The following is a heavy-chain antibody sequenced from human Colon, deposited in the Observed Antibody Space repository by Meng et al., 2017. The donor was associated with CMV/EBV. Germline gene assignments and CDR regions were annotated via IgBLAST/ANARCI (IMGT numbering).Heavy chain of an antibody. V-gene: IGHV4-34*01. J-gene: IGHJ4*02. CDR1: GGSFSGYY. CDR3: ASILFAAAAGGWGGY. Sequence: QVRVPQWGAGLLKPSETLSLTCAVYGGSFSGYYWSWIRQPPGKGLEWIGEINHSGSTNYNPSLKSRVTISVVTSKNQFSLKLSSVTAADTAVYYCASILFAAAAGGWGGYWGQGTLVTVSS. D-gene: IGHD6-13*01. CDR2: INHSGST.